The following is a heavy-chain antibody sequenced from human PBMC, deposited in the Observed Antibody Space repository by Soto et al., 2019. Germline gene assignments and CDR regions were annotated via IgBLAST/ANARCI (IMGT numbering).Heavy chain of an antibody. CDR3: ARAPPQYCTNGVCLPRWFDP. D-gene: IGHD2-8*01. Sequence: SETLSLTCTVSGGSISSGGYYWSWIRQHPGKGLEWIGYIYYSGSTYYNPSLKSRVTISVDTSKNQFSLKLSSVTAADTAVYYCARAPPQYCTNGVCLPRWFDPWGQGTLVTVSS. CDR2: IYYSGST. V-gene: IGHV4-31*03. J-gene: IGHJ5*02. CDR1: GGSISSGGYY.